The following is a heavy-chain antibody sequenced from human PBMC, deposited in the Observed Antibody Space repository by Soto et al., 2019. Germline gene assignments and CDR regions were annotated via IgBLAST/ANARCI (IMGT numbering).Heavy chain of an antibody. V-gene: IGHV4-39*01. CDR2: IYYSGST. J-gene: IGHJ4*02. D-gene: IGHD2-21*01. Sequence: SETLSLTCTVSGGSISSSSYYWGWIRQPPGKGLEWIGSIYYSGSTYYNPSLKSRVTISVDTSKNQFSLKLSSVTAADTAVYYCASGKTYNFDYWGQGTLVTVSS. CDR3: ASGKTYNFDY. CDR1: GGSISSSSYY.